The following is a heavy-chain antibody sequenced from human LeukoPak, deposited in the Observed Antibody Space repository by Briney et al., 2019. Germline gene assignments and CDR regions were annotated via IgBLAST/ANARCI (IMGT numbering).Heavy chain of an antibody. V-gene: IGHV1-46*01. CDR1: GYTFTSYY. J-gene: IGHJ6*02. CDR2: INPSCGST. CDR3: ARGQVVVEGGDYYYYGMDV. D-gene: IGHD2-15*01. Sequence: GASVKVSCKPSGYTFTSYYIHWVRQAPGQGLEWMGIINPSCGSTSYAQKFQGRVNMTRDTSTSTVYMELSSLRSEDTAVYYCARGQVVVEGGDYYYYGMDVWGQGTTVTVSS.